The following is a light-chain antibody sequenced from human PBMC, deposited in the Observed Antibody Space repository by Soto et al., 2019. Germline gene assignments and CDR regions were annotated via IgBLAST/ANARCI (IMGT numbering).Light chain of an antibody. CDR3: CSYAGSSTLL. J-gene: IGLJ2*01. V-gene: IGLV2-23*01. Sequence: QSALTQPASVSGSPGQWITISCTGTSSDVGGYNLVSWYQHHPGKAPKLMIYEGSKRPSGVSNRFSASKSGNTASLTISGLQAEDEADYYCCSYAGSSTLLFGGGTKLTVL. CDR1: SSDVGGYNL. CDR2: EGS.